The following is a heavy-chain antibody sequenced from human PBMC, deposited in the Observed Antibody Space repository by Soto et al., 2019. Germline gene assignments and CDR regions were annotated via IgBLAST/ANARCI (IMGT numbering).Heavy chain of an antibody. V-gene: IGHV4-34*01. CDR3: ASDRSSGWDQGYGMDV. J-gene: IGHJ6*02. CDR1: GGPLSGYY. Sequence: SETLSLTCAVYGGPLSGYYWSWVRQPPGKGLEWIGEINHSGTTNDNPSLRSRLTISVDTSKNQFSLKLRSVTAADTAVYYCASDRSSGWDQGYGMDVWGQGTTVTVSS. D-gene: IGHD6-19*01. CDR2: INHSGTT.